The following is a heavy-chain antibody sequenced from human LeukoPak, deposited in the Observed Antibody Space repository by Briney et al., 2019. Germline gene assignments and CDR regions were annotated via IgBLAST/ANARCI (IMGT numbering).Heavy chain of an antibody. CDR3: ARDNYDSSGYFFDY. V-gene: IGHV3-11*01. CDR1: GFTFSDYY. CDR2: ISSSGSTI. D-gene: IGHD3-22*01. Sequence: GGSLRLSCAASGFTFSDYYMSWIRQAPGKGLEWVSYISSSGSTIYYADSVKGRFTISRDNAKNSLYLQMNSLRAEHTAVYYCARDNYDSSGYFFDYWGQGTLVTVSS. J-gene: IGHJ4*02.